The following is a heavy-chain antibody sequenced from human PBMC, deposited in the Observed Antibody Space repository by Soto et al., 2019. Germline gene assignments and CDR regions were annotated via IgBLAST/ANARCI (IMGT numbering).Heavy chain of an antibody. CDR3: ARDREQLSHDSSGRPRLAFDI. D-gene: IGHD3-22*01. CDR2: INPSGGST. V-gene: IGHV1-46*01. CDR1: GYTLTSYY. Sequence: ASVKVSCTASGYTLTSYYMHWVRQATGQGLEWMGIINPSGGSTSYAQKFQGRVTMTRDTSTSTVYMELSSLRSEDTAVYYCARDREQLSHDSSGRPRLAFDIWGQGTMVTVSS. J-gene: IGHJ3*02.